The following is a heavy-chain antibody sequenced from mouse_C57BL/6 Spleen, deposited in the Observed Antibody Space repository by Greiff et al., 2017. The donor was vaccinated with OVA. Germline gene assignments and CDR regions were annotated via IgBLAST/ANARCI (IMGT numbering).Heavy chain of an antibody. J-gene: IGHJ2*01. Sequence: EVQLQQSGPELVKPGASVKISCKASGYTFTDYYMNWVKQSHGKSLEWIGDINPNNGGTSYNQKFKGKATLTVDKSSSTAYMELRSLTSEDSAVYYCVYYSKKEGDYWGQGTTLTVSS. D-gene: IGHD2-5*01. CDR3: VYYSKKEGDY. CDR1: GYTFTDYY. V-gene: IGHV1-26*01. CDR2: INPNNGGT.